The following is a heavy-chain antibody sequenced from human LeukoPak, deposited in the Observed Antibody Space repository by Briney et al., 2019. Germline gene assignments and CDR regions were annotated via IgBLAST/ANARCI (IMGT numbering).Heavy chain of an antibody. CDR2: IQCDGRKT. CDR1: GFDFSKYW. J-gene: IGHJ4*02. Sequence: GGSLRLSCEASGFDFSKYWMHLVRQAPGKGPGWVSRIQCDGRKTEYADSVKGRFTISRDNAKNVLYLQMNSLRVDDTGVYYCARTVYYEKDDAAFYRNFDSWGQGTLVTV. V-gene: IGHV3-74*01. D-gene: IGHD3-22*01. CDR3: ARTVYYEKDDAAFYRNFDS.